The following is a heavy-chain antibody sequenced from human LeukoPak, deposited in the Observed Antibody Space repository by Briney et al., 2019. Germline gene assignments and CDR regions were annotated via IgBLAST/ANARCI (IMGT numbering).Heavy chain of an antibody. D-gene: IGHD5-18*01. CDR2: INPDGNKK. CDR3: ARDLAYSRLDY. CDR1: GLTFSSSR. V-gene: IGHV3-7*01. Sequence: GGSLRLSCAVSGLTFSSSRMDWVRQAPGKGLEWVASINPDGNKKYSADSVKGRFTISRDNAENSLYLQMNSLRVEDTAFYYCARDLAYSRLDYWGQGMLVTVSS. J-gene: IGHJ4*02.